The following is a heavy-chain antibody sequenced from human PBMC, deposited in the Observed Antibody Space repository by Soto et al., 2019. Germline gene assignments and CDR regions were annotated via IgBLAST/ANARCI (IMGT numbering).Heavy chain of an antibody. CDR1: GYTFYSHS. D-gene: IGHD5-12*01. CDR2: ISADNGNT. J-gene: IGHJ5*02. Sequence: ASVKVSCKASGYTFYSHSISCVRQAPGQGLEWMGRISADNGNTKYAQKFRGRVTMTADTSTSTAYMELRSLRSDDTAVYYCARDGTLRPADNWFDPWGQGTLVTSPQ. CDR3: ARDGTLRPADNWFDP. V-gene: IGHV1-18*01.